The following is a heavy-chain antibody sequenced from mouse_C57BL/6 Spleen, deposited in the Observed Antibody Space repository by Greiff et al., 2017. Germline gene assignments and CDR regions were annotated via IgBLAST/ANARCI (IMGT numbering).Heavy chain of an antibody. J-gene: IGHJ2*01. CDR1: GYTFTDYY. CDR3: ARTPLYYFDY. Sequence: VQLQQSGPELVKPGASVKISCKASGYTFTDYYINWVKQRPGQGLEWIGWIYPGSGNTKYNEKFKGKATLTVDTSSSTAYMLRTSLTSEDSAVYCCARTPLYYFDYWGQGTTLTVSS. V-gene: IGHV1-84*01. CDR2: IYPGSGNT.